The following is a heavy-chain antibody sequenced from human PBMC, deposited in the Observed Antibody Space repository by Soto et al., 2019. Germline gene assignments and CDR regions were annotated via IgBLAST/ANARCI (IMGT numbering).Heavy chain of an antibody. Sequence: GGSLRLSCAASGFTFSSYSMNWVRQAPGKGLEWVSYISSSSSTIYYADSVKGRFTISRDNAKNSLYLQMNSLRPEDTAVYYCARVGSSSWYGNEGMDVWGQGTTVTVSS. CDR2: ISSSSSTI. J-gene: IGHJ6*02. D-gene: IGHD6-13*01. CDR3: ARVGSSSWYGNEGMDV. CDR1: GFTFSSYS. V-gene: IGHV3-48*01.